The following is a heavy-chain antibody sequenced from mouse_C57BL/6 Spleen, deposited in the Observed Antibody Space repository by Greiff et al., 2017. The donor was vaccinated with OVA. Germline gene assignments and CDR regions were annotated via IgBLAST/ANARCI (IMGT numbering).Heavy chain of an antibody. CDR3: AGGLPAWFAY. D-gene: IGHD2-4*01. CDR1: GYTFTSYW. Sequence: VQLQQPGAELVKPGASVKMSCKASGYTFTSYWITWVKQRPGQGLEWIGDIFPGSGSTNYNEKFKTKATLTVDTSSSTAYMQLSSLTSEDSAVYYCAGGLPAWFAYWGQGTLVTVSA. V-gene: IGHV1-55*01. J-gene: IGHJ3*01. CDR2: IFPGSGST.